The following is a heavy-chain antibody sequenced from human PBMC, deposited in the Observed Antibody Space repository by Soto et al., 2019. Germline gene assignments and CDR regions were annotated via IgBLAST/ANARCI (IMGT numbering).Heavy chain of an antibody. V-gene: IGHV3-23*01. Sequence: GGSLRLSCAASGFSFRSYAMSWVRQAPGKGLEWVSAISGSGGSTYYADSVKGRFTISRDNSKNTLYLQMNSLRAEDTAVYYCAKKGGARRAGYYYYYYYMDVWGKGTTVTVSS. CDR1: GFSFRSYA. CDR2: ISGSGGST. CDR3: AKKGGARRAGYYYYYYYMDV. D-gene: IGHD6-6*01. J-gene: IGHJ6*03.